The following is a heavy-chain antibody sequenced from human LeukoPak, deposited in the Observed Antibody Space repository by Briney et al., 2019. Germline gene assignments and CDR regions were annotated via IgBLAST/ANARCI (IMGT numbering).Heavy chain of an antibody. CDR2: ISYDGSNK. D-gene: IGHD5-18*01. V-gene: IGHV3-30*04. CDR1: GFTFSSYA. J-gene: IGHJ5*02. CDR3: ARTIQLYNWFDP. Sequence: PGGSLRLSCAASGFTFSSYAMRWVRQAPGKGLEWVAVISYDGSNKYYADSVKGRFTISRDNSKNTLYLQMNSLRAEDTAVYYCARTIQLYNWFDPWGQGTLVTVSS.